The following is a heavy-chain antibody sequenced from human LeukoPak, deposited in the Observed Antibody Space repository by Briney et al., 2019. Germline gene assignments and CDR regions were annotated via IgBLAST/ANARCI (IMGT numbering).Heavy chain of an antibody. V-gene: IGHV1-18*04. CDR1: GYTFTDYY. CDR3: ARDLFPYYYGSGSYPMTYGMDV. J-gene: IGHJ6*02. CDR2: ISAYNGNT. D-gene: IGHD3-10*01. Sequence: GASVKVSCKASGYTFTDYYMHWVRQAPGQGLEWMGWISAYNGNTNYAQKLQGRVTMTTDTSTSTAYMELRSLRSDDTAVYYCARDLFPYYYGSGSYPMTYGMDVWGQGTTVTVSS.